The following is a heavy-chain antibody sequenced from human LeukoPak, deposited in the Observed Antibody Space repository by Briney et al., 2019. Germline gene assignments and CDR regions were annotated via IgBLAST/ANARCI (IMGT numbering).Heavy chain of an antibody. Sequence: SETLSLTCTVSGGSISSSSYYWGWIRQPPGKGLEWIGYIYYSGSTNYNPSLKSRVTISLDTSKNQFSLKLSSVTAADTAVYYCAISSRGYDYVWGSYPPHWYFDLWGRGTLVTVSS. CDR1: GGSISSSSYY. V-gene: IGHV4-61*05. D-gene: IGHD3-16*02. J-gene: IGHJ2*01. CDR2: IYYSGST. CDR3: AISSRGYDYVWGSYPPHWYFDL.